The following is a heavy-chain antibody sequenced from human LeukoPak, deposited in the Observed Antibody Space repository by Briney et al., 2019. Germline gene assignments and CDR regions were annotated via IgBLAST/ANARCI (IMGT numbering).Heavy chain of an antibody. J-gene: IGHJ6*03. CDR1: GGSISSYY. CDR2: IYISGST. V-gene: IGHV4-4*07. D-gene: IGHD6-6*01. Sequence: PSETLSLTCTVSGGSISSYYWSWIRQPAGKGLEWIGRIYISGSTNYNPSLKSRVTISVDTSKNQFSLKLSSVTAADTAVYYCASLREIRIYSSSYYYYYYMDVWGKGTTVTVSS. CDR3: ASLREIRIYSSSYYYYYYMDV.